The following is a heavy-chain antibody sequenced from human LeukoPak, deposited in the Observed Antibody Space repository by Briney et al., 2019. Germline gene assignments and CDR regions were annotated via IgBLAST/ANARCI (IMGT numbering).Heavy chain of an antibody. CDR1: GGSISSGGYY. V-gene: IGHV4-31*03. Sequence: PSETLSLTCTVSGGSISSGGYYWSWIRQHPGKGLEWIGYIYYSGSTYYNPSLKSRVTISVDTSKNQFSLKLSSVTAADTAVYYCARVTRWLAFDYWGQGTLVTVSS. CDR3: ARVTRWLAFDY. CDR2: IYYSGST. D-gene: IGHD3-22*01. J-gene: IGHJ4*02.